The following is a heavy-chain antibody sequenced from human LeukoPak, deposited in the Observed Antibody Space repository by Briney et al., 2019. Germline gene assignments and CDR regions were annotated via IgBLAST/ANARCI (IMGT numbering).Heavy chain of an antibody. CDR3: ARGSMPQYYFDY. D-gene: IGHD2/OR15-2a*01. V-gene: IGHV4-59*01. CDR2: VYYSGST. J-gene: IGHJ4*02. CDR1: GGSMRSYY. Sequence: PSETLSLTCTVPGGSMRSYYWSWIRQSPGKGLEWIGYVYYSGSTNSNPSLKSRVTISIDTSKNQFSLKLSSVTAADTAVYYCARGSMPQYYFDYWGQGTLVTVSS.